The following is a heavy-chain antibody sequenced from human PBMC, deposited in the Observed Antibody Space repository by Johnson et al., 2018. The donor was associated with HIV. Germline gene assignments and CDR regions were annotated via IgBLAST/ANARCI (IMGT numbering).Heavy chain of an antibody. J-gene: IGHJ3*02. CDR3: ARGGNEIDAFDI. V-gene: IGHV3-30*04. CDR1: GFTFSSYA. CDR2: ISYDGSNK. Sequence: QVQLVESGGGVVQSGRSLRLSCAASGFTFSSYAMHWVRQAPGKGLEWVAVISYDGSNKYYADSVKGRFTISRDNSKNTLYLQMNSLRAEDTAVYYCARGGNEIDAFDIWGQGTMVTVSS. D-gene: IGHD1-1*01.